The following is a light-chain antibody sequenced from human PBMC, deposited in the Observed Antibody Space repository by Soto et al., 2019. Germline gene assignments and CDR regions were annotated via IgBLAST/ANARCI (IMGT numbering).Light chain of an antibody. Sequence: QSALTQPASVSGSPGQSITISCTGTSSDVVAYNYVSWYRQHPGKAPKLVIYEVSNRPSEISSRFSGSKSGNTASLTISGLQAEDEADYYCSSYTQYSTVVFGGGTKLTVL. CDR1: SSDVVAYNY. V-gene: IGLV2-14*01. CDR2: EVS. CDR3: SSYTQYSTVV. J-gene: IGLJ3*02.